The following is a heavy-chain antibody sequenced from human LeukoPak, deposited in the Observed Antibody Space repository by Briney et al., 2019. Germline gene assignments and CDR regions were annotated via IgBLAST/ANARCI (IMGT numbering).Heavy chain of an antibody. CDR2: IDAGGGDT. CDR3: GRPTKYWLVRGNGVDV. Sequence: GASLRLSCAASGFSFSSYAMTWVRQAPGKGLEWVSSIDAGGGDTYHSDSAKGRFTISRDNSMNTLYLQTNSLRADDTAVYYCGRPTKYWLVRGNGVDVWGQGATVTVSS. J-gene: IGHJ6*02. V-gene: IGHV3-23*01. D-gene: IGHD6-19*01. CDR1: GFSFSSYA.